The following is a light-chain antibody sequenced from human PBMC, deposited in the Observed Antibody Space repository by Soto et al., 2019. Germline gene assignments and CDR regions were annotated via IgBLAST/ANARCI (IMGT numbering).Light chain of an antibody. Sequence: DIQMTQTPSSLSASVGDRVTITCRASQSNSSYLNWYQQKPGKAPKLLNYAASSLQSGVSSSFSGSGSGTDFTLTISSLQPEDFATYYCQQSYSTPDTFGGGTKVDIK. CDR2: AAS. V-gene: IGKV1-39*01. CDR3: QQSYSTPDT. CDR1: QSNSSY. J-gene: IGKJ4*01.